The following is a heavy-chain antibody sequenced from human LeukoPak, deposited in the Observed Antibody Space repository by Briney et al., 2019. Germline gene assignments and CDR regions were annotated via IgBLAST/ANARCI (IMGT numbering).Heavy chain of an antibody. CDR2: IWHDENKK. CDR3: ARDHGSGSYPLDY. J-gene: IGHJ4*02. V-gene: IGHV3-33*01. D-gene: IGHD3-10*01. CDR1: GFRFSSYG. Sequence: GGSLRLSCAASGFRFSSYGMHWVRQAPGKGLEWVAVIWHDENKKYYGDSVKGRFTISRDNSRNTLYLQMSSLRAEDTAVYYCARDHGSGSYPLDYWGQGTLVTASS.